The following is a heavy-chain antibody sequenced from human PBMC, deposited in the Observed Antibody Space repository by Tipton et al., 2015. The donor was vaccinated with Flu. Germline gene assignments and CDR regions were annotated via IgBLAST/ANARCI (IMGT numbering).Heavy chain of an antibody. CDR2: VFYSGA. CDR1: GDSISSNY. J-gene: IGHJ4*02. D-gene: IGHD1-26*01. V-gene: IGHV4-59*01. CDR3: ARERGGLLRY. Sequence: TLSLTCTVSGDSISSNYWNWIRQAPGKGLEWIGYVFYSGANYNPSLRSRATMSLDTPKNQFSLKLTSVTAKDTAVYYCARERGGLLRYWGQGALVTVSS.